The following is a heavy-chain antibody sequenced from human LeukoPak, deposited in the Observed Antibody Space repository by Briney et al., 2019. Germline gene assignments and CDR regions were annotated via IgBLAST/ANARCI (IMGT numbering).Heavy chain of an antibody. CDR2: ISYDGSNK. CDR1: GFTFSSYA. Sequence: GGSLRLSCAASGFTFSSYAMHWVRQAPGKGLEWVAVISYDGSNKYYADSVRGRFTISRDNSKNTLYLQMNSLRAEDTAVYYCAREEERITGTTGEDYWGQGTLVTVSS. CDR3: AREEERITGTTGEDY. J-gene: IGHJ4*02. D-gene: IGHD1-7*01. V-gene: IGHV3-30-3*01.